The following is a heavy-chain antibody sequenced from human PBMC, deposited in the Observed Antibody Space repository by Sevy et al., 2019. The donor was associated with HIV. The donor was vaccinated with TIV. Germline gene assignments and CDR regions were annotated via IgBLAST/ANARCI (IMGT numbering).Heavy chain of an antibody. D-gene: IGHD3-22*01. V-gene: IGHV3-15*01. J-gene: IGHJ4*02. CDR3: STSYYYDSSGYFRPYYFDY. CDR1: GFTFSNAW. CDR2: IKSKTDGGTT. Sequence: LSLTCAASGFTFSNAWMSWVRQAPGKGLEWVGRIKSKTDGGTTDYAAPVKGRFTISRDDSKNTLYLQMNSLKTEDTAVYYCSTSYYYDSSGYFRPYYFDYWGQGTLVTVSS.